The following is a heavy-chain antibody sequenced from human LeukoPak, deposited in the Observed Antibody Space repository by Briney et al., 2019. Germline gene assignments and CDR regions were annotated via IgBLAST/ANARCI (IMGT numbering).Heavy chain of an antibody. CDR1: GGSISSSNW. CDR3: ARASSVMEVIPTYFFDR. D-gene: IGHD1-1*01. CDR2: IYHSGST. J-gene: IGHJ4*02. Sequence: SETLSLTCAVSGGSISSSNWWSWVRQPPGKGLEWIGEIYHSGSTNYNPSLKSRVTISVDKSKNQFSLKLSSVTAADTAVYYCARASSVMEVIPTYFFDRWGQGTLVTVSS. V-gene: IGHV4-4*02.